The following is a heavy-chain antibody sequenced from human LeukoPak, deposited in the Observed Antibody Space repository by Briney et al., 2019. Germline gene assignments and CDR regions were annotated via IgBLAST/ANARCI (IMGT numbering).Heavy chain of an antibody. J-gene: IGHJ6*02. CDR3: ARDCRGWYCSGGSCYLPPDV. Sequence: HPGGSLRLSCAASGFTVSSNYMSWVRQAPGKGLEWVSVIYSGGSTYYADSVKGRFTISRDNSKNTLYLQMNSLRAEDTAVYYCARDCRGWYCSGGSCYLPPDVWGQGTTVTVSS. V-gene: IGHV3-66*01. CDR1: GFTVSSNY. CDR2: IYSGGST. D-gene: IGHD2-15*01.